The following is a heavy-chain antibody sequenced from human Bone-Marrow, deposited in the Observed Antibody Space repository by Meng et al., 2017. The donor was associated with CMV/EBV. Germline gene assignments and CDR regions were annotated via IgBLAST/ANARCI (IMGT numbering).Heavy chain of an antibody. D-gene: IGHD5-18*01. CDR1: GYSFITYW. CDR2: TYPGGSDT. V-gene: IGHV5-51*01. J-gene: IGHJ4*02. Sequence: GESLKISCKAYGYSFITYWIGWVRQMPGQGLEWMGITYPGGSDTRYSPSFEGQVTISADKSISTAYLQWSSLKASDTAMYYCARGNSYAHIFDYWGQGTLVTVSS. CDR3: ARGNSYAHIFDY.